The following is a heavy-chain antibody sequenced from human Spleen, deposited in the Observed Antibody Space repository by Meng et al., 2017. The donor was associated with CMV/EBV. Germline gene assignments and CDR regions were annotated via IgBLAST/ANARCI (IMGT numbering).Heavy chain of an antibody. V-gene: IGHV3-7*01. CDR1: GFTFSSYW. D-gene: IGHD5-12*01. CDR3: ARGWLDNDY. Sequence: GESLKISCVVSGFTFSSYWMSWVRQAPGKGLEWVANIRQDGSEKYYVDSMKVRFSISRDNAKNSLYLQMNRLRVEDTAVYYCARGWLDNDYWGQGTLVTVSS. J-gene: IGHJ4*02. CDR2: IRQDGSEK.